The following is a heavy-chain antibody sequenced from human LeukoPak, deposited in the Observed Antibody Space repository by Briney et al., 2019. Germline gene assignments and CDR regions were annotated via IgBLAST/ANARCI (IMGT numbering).Heavy chain of an antibody. V-gene: IGHV3-7*01. J-gene: IGHJ4*02. CDR2: IKQDGSEK. Sequence: GGSLRLSCAASGFTFSSYWMSWVRQAPGKGLEWLANIKQDGSEKYYVDSVKGRFTISRDNAKNSLYLQMNSLRAEDTAVYYCARVPGLLRYFDWLLEAENDYWGQGTLVTVSS. D-gene: IGHD3-9*01. CDR3: ARVPGLLRYFDWLLEAENDY. CDR1: GFTFSSYW.